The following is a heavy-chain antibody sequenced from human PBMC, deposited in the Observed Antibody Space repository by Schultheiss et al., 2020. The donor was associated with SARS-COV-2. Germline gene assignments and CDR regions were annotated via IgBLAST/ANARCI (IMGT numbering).Heavy chain of an antibody. CDR2: ITGSNSYI. CDR3: AREDSESYRIDY. J-gene: IGHJ4*02. Sequence: GESLKISCAASGFTFSTYTMNWVRQAPGKGLEWVSSITGSNSYIYYADSVKGRFTISRDNAKNSLYLQMNSLRAEDTAVYYCAREDSESYRIDYWGQGTLVTVSS. V-gene: IGHV3-21*01. D-gene: IGHD1-26*01. CDR1: GFTFSTYT.